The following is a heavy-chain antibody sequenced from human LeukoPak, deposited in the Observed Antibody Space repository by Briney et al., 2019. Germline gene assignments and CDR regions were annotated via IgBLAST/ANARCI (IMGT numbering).Heavy chain of an antibody. V-gene: IGHV3-30-3*01. Sequence: PGRSLRLSCAASGFTFSSYAMHWVRQAPGKGLEWMAVISYDGSNKYYADSVKGRFTISRDNSKNTLYLQMNSLRDEDTAVYYCARGVRYCSSTSCYFRAFDIWGQGTMVTVSS. CDR3: ARGVRYCSSTSCYFRAFDI. J-gene: IGHJ3*02. CDR2: ISYDGSNK. CDR1: GFTFSSYA. D-gene: IGHD2-2*01.